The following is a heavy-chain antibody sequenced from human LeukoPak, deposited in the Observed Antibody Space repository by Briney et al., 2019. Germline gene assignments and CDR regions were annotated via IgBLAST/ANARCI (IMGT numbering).Heavy chain of an antibody. V-gene: IGHV1-18*01. CDR1: GYTFTSYG. CDR2: ISAYNGNT. J-gene: IGHJ6*03. CDR3: AREGSSGQYYMDV. Sequence: ASVRVSCKASGYTFTSYGISWVRQAPGQGPEWVGWISAYNGNTNYAQKLQGRVTMTTDTSTSTAYMELRSLRSDDTAVYYCAREGSSGQYYMDVWGKGTTVTVSS. D-gene: IGHD3-22*01.